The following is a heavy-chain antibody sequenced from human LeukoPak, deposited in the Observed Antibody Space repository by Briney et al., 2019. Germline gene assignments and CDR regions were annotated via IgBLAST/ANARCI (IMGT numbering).Heavy chain of an antibody. CDR3: AREASPYTYFSSGMDV. CDR1: GGSISRYY. V-gene: IGHV4-4*07. Sequence: SETLSLTRTVSGGSISRYYWSWIRQSAGKGLEWIGRIYTSGITNYNPSLKSRVTMSIDTSKNQFSLKLSSVTAADTALYYCAREASPYTYFSSGMDVWGQGTTVTVSS. D-gene: IGHD2/OR15-2a*01. CDR2: IYTSGIT. J-gene: IGHJ6*02.